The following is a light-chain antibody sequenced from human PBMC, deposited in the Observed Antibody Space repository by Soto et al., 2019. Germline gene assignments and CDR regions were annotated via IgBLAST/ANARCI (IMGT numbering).Light chain of an antibody. CDR2: GAS. J-gene: IGKJ3*01. CDR3: QQYDNWGT. Sequence: EIVLTQSPGILSLSPGERATLSCRASQRVSSSYLAWYQQKPGQAPRLLMYGASSRATGTPDRFSGSGSGTDFTLTISRLEPEDLAVYYCQQYDNWGTFGPGPKVDIK. CDR1: QRVSSSY. V-gene: IGKV3-20*01.